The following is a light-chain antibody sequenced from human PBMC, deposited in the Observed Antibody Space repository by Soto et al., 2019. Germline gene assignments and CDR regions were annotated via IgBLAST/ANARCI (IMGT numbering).Light chain of an antibody. CDR3: QQYDNWPLT. V-gene: IGKV3D-15*01. Sequence: ETVMTQSPATLSVSPGERATLSCRASQSVNRNFAWYQQRPGQALRLLMYGASIRATGIPARFSGSGSGTEFNLTISSLQSEDFAVYYCQQYDNWPLTFGQGTRLEIK. CDR2: GAS. J-gene: IGKJ5*01. CDR1: QSVNRN.